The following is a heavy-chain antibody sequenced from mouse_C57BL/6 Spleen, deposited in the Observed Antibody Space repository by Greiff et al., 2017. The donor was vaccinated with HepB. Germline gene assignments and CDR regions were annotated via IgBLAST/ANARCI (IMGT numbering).Heavy chain of an antibody. J-gene: IGHJ3*01. Sequence: VQLQQPGAELVKPGASVKVSCKASGYTFTSYWMHWVKQRPGQGLEWIGRIHPSDSDTNYNQKFKGKATLTVDKSSSTAYMQLISLTSEDSAVYYCAIKYYGSSWFSYWGQGTLVTFSA. V-gene: IGHV1-74*01. D-gene: IGHD1-1*01. CDR2: IHPSDSDT. CDR3: AIKYYGSSWFSY. CDR1: GYTFTSYW.